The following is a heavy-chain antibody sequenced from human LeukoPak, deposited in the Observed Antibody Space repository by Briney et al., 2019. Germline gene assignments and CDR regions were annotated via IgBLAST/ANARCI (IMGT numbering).Heavy chain of an antibody. CDR2: IKQDGSEK. CDR1: GFTFSSYW. V-gene: IGHV3-7*01. Sequence: GGPLRLSCAAPGFTFSSYWMSWVRQAPGKGLEWVANIKQDGSEKYYVDSVKGRFTISRDNAKNSLYLQMNSLRAEDTAVYYCARELLSYYYGSGSHDYWGQGTLVTVSS. J-gene: IGHJ4*02. CDR3: ARELLSYYYGSGSHDY. D-gene: IGHD3-10*01.